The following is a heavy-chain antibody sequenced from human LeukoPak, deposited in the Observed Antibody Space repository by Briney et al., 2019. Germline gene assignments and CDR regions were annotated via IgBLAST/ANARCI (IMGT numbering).Heavy chain of an antibody. Sequence: ASVKVSCKASGGTFSSYAISWVRQAPGQGLEWMGAIIPIFGTANYAQKFQGRVTITADESTSTAYMELSSLRSEDTAVYYCAREALDYYDSSGYPSWGQGTLVTVSS. V-gene: IGHV1-69*13. CDR1: GGTFSSYA. J-gene: IGHJ4*02. CDR3: AREALDYYDSSGYPS. D-gene: IGHD3-22*01. CDR2: IIPIFGTA.